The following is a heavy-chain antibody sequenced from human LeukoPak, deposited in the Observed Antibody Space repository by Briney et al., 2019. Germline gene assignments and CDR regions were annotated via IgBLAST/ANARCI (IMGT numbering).Heavy chain of an antibody. Sequence: GGSLRLSCAASGFTFSNYWMSWVRQAPGKGLEWVSGISWNSGSIGYADSVKGRFTISRDNAKNSLYLQMNSLRAEDTALYYCAREDIVVVPAAYYYYGMDVWGQGTTVTVS. J-gene: IGHJ6*02. V-gene: IGHV3-20*04. D-gene: IGHD2-2*01. CDR1: GFTFSNYW. CDR2: ISWNSGSI. CDR3: AREDIVVVPAAYYYYGMDV.